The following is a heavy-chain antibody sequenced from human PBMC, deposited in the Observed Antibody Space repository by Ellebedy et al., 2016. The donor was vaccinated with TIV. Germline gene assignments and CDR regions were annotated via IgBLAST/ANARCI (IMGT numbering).Heavy chain of an antibody. CDR2: IVGSES. Sequence: GESLKISCAASGFTFSPYAMAWVRQAPGKGLEWVSGIVGSESQKYADSVKGRFTISRDNSKRTVDLQMNGLRAEDTAIYFCAKDRTSGDGYWVFDNWGQGTLVSVSS. J-gene: IGHJ4*02. CDR1: GFTFSPYA. CDR3: AKDRTSGDGYWVFDN. D-gene: IGHD5-18*01. V-gene: IGHV3-23*01.